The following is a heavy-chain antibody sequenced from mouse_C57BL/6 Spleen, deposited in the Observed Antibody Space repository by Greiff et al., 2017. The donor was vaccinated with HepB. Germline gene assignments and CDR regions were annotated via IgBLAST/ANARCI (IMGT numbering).Heavy chain of an antibody. CDR1: GFTFSSYA. J-gene: IGHJ4*01. V-gene: IGHV5-4*01. CDR2: ISDGGSYT. Sequence: EVQLQQSGGGLVKPGGSLKLSCAASGFTFSSYAMSWVRQTPEKRLEWVATISDGGSYTYYPDNVKGRFTISRDNAENNLYLQMSHLKSEDTAMCYCARKQEDAMDYWGQGPSVTVSS. CDR3: ARKQEDAMDY.